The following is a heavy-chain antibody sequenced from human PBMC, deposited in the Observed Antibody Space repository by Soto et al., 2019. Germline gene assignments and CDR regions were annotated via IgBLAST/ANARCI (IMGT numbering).Heavy chain of an antibody. D-gene: IGHD3-3*01. CDR2: IYYSGST. Sequence: PSETLSLTYTVSGRSISSYYFSWLRQPPGKGQEWIGYIYYSGSTNYNPSLNRRVTISVDTSKNQFSLKLSSVTAADTAVYYCARERGMGIFGADFIDYWGQGNLVTVSS. CDR1: GRSISSYY. V-gene: IGHV4-59*01. CDR3: ARERGMGIFGADFIDY. J-gene: IGHJ4*02.